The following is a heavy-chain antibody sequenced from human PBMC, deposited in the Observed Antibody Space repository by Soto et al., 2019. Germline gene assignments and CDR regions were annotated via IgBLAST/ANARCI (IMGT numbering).Heavy chain of an antibody. V-gene: IGHV1-24*01. CDR3: ATSRERYNWNYM. Sequence: ASVKVSCKVSGYTLTELSMHWVRQAPGKGLEWMGGFDPEDGETIYAQKFQGRATMTEDTSTDTAYMELSSLRSEDTAVYYCATSRERYNWNYMWGQGTLVTVSS. CDR1: GYTLTELS. CDR2: FDPEDGET. J-gene: IGHJ4*02. D-gene: IGHD1-7*01.